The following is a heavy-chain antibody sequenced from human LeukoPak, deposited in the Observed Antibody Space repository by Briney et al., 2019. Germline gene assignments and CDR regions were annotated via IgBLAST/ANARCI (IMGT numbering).Heavy chain of an antibody. J-gene: IGHJ4*02. CDR1: GYTFTGYY. D-gene: IGHD5-12*01. Sequence: ASVKVSCKASGYTFTGYYMHWVRQAPGQGLEWMGWINPNSGGTNYAQKFQGRVTMTEDTSTDTAYMELSSLRSEDTAVYYCALHPGSGYGGYWGQGTLVTVSS. V-gene: IGHV1-2*02. CDR2: INPNSGGT. CDR3: ALHPGSGYGGY.